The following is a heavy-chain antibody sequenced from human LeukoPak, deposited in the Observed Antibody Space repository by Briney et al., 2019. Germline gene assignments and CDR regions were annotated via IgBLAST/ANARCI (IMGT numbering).Heavy chain of an antibody. V-gene: IGHV3-9*01. Sequence: GGSLRLSCAASGFTFDDYAMHWVRQAPGKGLEWASGISWNSGSIGYADSVKGRFTISRDNAKNSLYLQMNSLRAEDTALYYCAKDPAAMGEYFQHWGQGTLVTVSS. J-gene: IGHJ1*01. CDR3: AKDPAAMGEYFQH. CDR2: ISWNSGSI. CDR1: GFTFDDYA. D-gene: IGHD2-2*01.